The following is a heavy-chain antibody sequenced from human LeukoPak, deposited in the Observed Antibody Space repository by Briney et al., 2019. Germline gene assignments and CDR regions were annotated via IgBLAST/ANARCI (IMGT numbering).Heavy chain of an antibody. CDR1: GFTFSNYA. V-gene: IGHV3-30*04. Sequence: GGSLRLSCAASGFTFSNYAMHWVRQAPGKGLEWVAVISYDGSKKDYADSVKGRFTISRDNSKNTLYLQMNSLRAEDTAVYYCARRAGAYSHPYDYWGQGTLVTVSS. J-gene: IGHJ4*02. CDR2: ISYDGSKK. CDR3: ARRAGAYSHPYDY. D-gene: IGHD4/OR15-4a*01.